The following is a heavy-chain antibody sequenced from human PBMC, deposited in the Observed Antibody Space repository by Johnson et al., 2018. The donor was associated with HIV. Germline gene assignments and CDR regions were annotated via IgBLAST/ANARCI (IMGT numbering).Heavy chain of an antibody. D-gene: IGHD4-17*01. V-gene: IGHV3-30*03. CDR3: AGGVPDYVDAFDI. CDR1: GFTFSSYG. CDR2: ISYDGSNK. J-gene: IGHJ3*02. Sequence: QGQLVESGGGVVQPGRSLRLSCAASGFTFSSYGMHWVRQAPGKGLEWVAGISYDGSNKYYADSVKGRFTISRDNSKNTLYRQMNSRRAEETAVYYCAGGVPDYVDAFDIWGQGTMVTVSS.